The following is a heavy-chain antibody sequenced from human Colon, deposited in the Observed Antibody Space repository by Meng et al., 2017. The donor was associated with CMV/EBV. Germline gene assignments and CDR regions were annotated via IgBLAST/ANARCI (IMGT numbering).Heavy chain of an antibody. CDR2: TIPMLSIA. J-gene: IGHJ4*02. CDR1: GYTFTSYD. D-gene: IGHD5-12*01. V-gene: IGHV1-69*04. CDR3: ARAVDSGTYSPGYFDY. Sequence: SVKVSCKASGYTFTSYDINWVRQATGQGLEWMGRTIPMLSIANYAKKFQGRVTITADKSTSTVYMHLTSLRSDDTAVYFCARAVDSGTYSPGYFDYWGQGTVVTVSS.